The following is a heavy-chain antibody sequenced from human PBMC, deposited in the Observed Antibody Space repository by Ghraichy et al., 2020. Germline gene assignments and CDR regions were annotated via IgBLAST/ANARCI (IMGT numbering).Heavy chain of an antibody. V-gene: IGHV4-61*01. J-gene: IGHJ2*01. CDR1: GGSVSSGSYY. Sequence: SETLSLTCTVSGGSVSSGSYYWSWIRQPPGKGLEWIGYIYYSGSTNYNPSLKSRVTISVDTSKNQFSLKLSSVTAADTAVYYCARDRRYSSGWYTTAGGYFDLWGRGTLVTVSS. CDR3: ARDRRYSSGWYTTAGGYFDL. CDR2: IYYSGST. D-gene: IGHD6-19*01.